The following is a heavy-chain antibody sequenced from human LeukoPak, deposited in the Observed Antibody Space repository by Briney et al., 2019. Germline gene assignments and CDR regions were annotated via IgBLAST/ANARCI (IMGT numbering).Heavy chain of an antibody. CDR1: GFSFSNYA. CDR3: AKARGEQNGGSNY. Sequence: GGSLRLSCTASGFSFSNYAMSWVRQAPGKGLEWVSVISGTGYSTYHAEPVKGRFTISRDNSKNTLFLQMNSLRAEDTAVYYCAKARGEQNGGSNYWGQGTQVIVSS. J-gene: IGHJ4*02. D-gene: IGHD2-15*01. CDR2: ISGTGYST. V-gene: IGHV3-23*01.